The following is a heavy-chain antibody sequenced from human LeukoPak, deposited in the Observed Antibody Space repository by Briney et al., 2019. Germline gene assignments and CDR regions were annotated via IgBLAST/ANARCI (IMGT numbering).Heavy chain of an antibody. V-gene: IGHV3-30*18. Sequence: GGSLRLSCAASGFTFSSYGMHWVRQAPGKGLEWVAVISYDGSNKYYADSVKGRFTISRDNFKNTLYLQMNSLRAEDTAVYYCAKVRVVPAAMPENWFDPWGQGTLVTVSS. D-gene: IGHD2-2*01. CDR2: ISYDGSNK. CDR1: GFTFSSYG. CDR3: AKVRVVPAAMPENWFDP. J-gene: IGHJ5*02.